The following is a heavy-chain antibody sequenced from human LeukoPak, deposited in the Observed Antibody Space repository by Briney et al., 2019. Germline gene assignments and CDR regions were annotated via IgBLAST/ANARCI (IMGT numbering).Heavy chain of an antibody. Sequence: ASVKVSCKASGYTFTGYYMHWVRQAPGRGLEWMGWINPNSGGTNYAQKFQGRVTMTRDTSISTAYMELSRLRSDDTAVYYCARVEVGLNIPFDYWGQGTLVTVSS. CDR3: ARVEVGLNIPFDY. CDR1: GYTFTGYY. V-gene: IGHV1-2*02. D-gene: IGHD2-21*01. J-gene: IGHJ4*02. CDR2: INPNSGGT.